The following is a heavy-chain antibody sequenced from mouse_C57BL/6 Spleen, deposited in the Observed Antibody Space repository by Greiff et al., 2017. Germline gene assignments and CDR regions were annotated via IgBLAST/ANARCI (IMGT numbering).Heavy chain of an antibody. J-gene: IGHJ2*01. CDR1: GYSITSGYY. V-gene: IGHV3-6*01. CDR3: ARDGGHYFDY. CDR2: ISYDGSN. Sequence: EVQLQQSGPGLVKPSQSLSLTCSVTGYSITSGYYWNWIRQFPGNKLEWMGYISYDGSNNYNPSLKNRISITRDTSKNQFFLKLNSVTTEDTATYYCARDGGHYFDYWGQGTTLTVSS.